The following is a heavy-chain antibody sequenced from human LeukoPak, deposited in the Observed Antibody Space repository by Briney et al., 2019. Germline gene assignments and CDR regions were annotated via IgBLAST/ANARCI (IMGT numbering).Heavy chain of an antibody. CDR1: GFTFSDYC. J-gene: IGHJ4*02. Sequence: GGSLRLSCAASGFTFSDYCMSWIRQAPGKGLEWVSYIRGSGTTVYYADSVKGRFTISRDNAKNSVYLQMNSLRADDTAVYYCARALYGDYFGYWGQGTLVTVSS. CDR2: IRGSGTTV. V-gene: IGHV3-11*04. D-gene: IGHD4-17*01. CDR3: ARALYGDYFGY.